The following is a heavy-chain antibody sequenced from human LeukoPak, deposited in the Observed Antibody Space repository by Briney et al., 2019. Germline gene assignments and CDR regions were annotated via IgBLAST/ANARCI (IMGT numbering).Heavy chain of an antibody. Sequence: SETLSLTCTVSGGSISSSSYYWGWIRQSPGKGLEWIGSISYSGSTYSNPSLKSRVTISVDTSKNQFSLNLTSVTAADTAVYYCARRFSRGNFDYWGQGTLVTVSS. V-gene: IGHV4-39*01. CDR2: ISYSGST. D-gene: IGHD3-10*01. CDR1: GGSISSSSYY. CDR3: ARRFSRGNFDY. J-gene: IGHJ4*02.